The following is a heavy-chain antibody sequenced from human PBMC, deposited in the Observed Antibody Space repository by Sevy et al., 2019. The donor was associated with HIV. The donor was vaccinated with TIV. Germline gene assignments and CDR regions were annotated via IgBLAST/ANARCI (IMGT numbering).Heavy chain of an antibody. CDR3: AKGDSTFYGLDV. Sequence: GGSLRLSCVASGFTFSTYAMSWVRQAPGKRLEWVSAISGSGGSTYYADSVKGRFTISRDKYKNTLYLQLNSLRVEDTAVFYCAKGDSTFYGLDVWGQGTTVTVSS. J-gene: IGHJ6*02. CDR1: GFTFSTYA. CDR2: ISGSGGST. V-gene: IGHV3-23*01. D-gene: IGHD3-3*02.